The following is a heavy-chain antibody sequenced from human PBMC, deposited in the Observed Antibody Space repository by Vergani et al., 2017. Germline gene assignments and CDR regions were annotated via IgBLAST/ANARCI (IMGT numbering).Heavy chain of an antibody. Sequence: QVHLQESGPGLVKPSETLCLSCTVSGGSISTGGYYWTWIRQRPGKALEWIGFVYDSGNTYYNPSLEGRVSISADTSKNQFSLKLNFVTAADTAVYYCARRSYMPAPPTYYSFDFWGRGTLVTVSS. CDR3: ARRSYMPAPPTYYSFDF. CDR2: VYDSGNT. CDR1: GGSISTGGYY. J-gene: IGHJ4*02. V-gene: IGHV4-31*03. D-gene: IGHD2-2*01.